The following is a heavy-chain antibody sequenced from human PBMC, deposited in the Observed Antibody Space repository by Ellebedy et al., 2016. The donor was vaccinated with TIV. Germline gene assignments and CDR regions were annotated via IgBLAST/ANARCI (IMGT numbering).Heavy chain of an antibody. J-gene: IGHJ3*02. D-gene: IGHD3-10*01. V-gene: IGHV3-7*03. CDR3: ARKGGRFDTFDI. CDR1: GFTFNSYW. CDR2: IREDGSEH. Sequence: GESLKISCAASGFTFNSYWMSWVRQAPGKGLEWVANIREDGSEHNYVDAVKDRFTISRDNAKNSLFLQVDSLRAEDTAVYYCARKGGRFDTFDIWGQGTVVTVTS.